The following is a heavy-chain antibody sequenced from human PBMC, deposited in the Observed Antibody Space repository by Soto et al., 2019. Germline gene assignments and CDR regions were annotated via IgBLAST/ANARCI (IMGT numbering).Heavy chain of an antibody. Sequence: GASVKVSCKASGYTFTSYGISWVRQAPGQGLEWMGWISAYNGNTNYAQKLQGRVTMTTDTSTSTAYMELRSLRSDDTAVYYCARAFPVLRPALYYYCGMDVWGQGTTVTVSS. J-gene: IGHJ6*02. CDR1: GYTFTSYG. D-gene: IGHD3-16*01. V-gene: IGHV1-18*01. CDR2: ISAYNGNT. CDR3: ARAFPVLRPALYYYCGMDV.